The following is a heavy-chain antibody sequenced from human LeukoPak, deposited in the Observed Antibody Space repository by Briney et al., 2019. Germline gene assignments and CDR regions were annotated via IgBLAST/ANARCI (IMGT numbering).Heavy chain of an antibody. CDR2: INPSGGST. J-gene: IGHJ4*02. CDR3: ARVPYCTNGVCYTHYYFDY. CDR1: GYTFTSYY. V-gene: IGHV1-46*01. D-gene: IGHD2-8*01. Sequence: ASVKVSCKASGYTFTSYYMHWVRQAPGQGLEWMGIINPSGGSTSYAQKFQGRVTMTRDTSTSTVYMELSSLRSEDTAVYYCARVPYCTNGVCYTHYYFDYWGQGTLVTVSS.